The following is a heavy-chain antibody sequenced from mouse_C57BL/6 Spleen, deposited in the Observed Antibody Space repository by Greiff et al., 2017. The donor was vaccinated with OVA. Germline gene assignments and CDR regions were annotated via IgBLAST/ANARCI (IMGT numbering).Heavy chain of an antibody. CDR3: ARNYYYGSSLHGWYFDV. CDR2: IWSGGST. D-gene: IGHD1-1*01. CDR1: GFSLTSYG. J-gene: IGHJ1*03. V-gene: IGHV2-2*01. Sequence: QVHVKQSGPGLVQPSQSLSITCTVSGFSLTSYGVHWVRQSPGKGLEWLGVIWSGGSTDYNAAFISRLSISKDNSTSQVFFKMNSLQADDTAIYYCARNYYYGSSLHGWYFDVWGTGTTVTVSS.